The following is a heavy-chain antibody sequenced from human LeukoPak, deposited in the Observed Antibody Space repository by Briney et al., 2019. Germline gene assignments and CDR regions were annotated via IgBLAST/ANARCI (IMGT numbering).Heavy chain of an antibody. Sequence: ASVKVSCKASGYTFTGYYMHWVRQAPGQGLEWMGWINPNSGGTNYAQKFQGRVTMTRDTSISTAYMELSRLRSDDTAVYYCARGDSSGYYLPYYFDYWGQGTLVTVSS. CDR1: GYTFTGYY. J-gene: IGHJ4*02. CDR3: ARGDSSGYYLPYYFDY. D-gene: IGHD3-22*01. CDR2: INPNSGGT. V-gene: IGHV1-2*02.